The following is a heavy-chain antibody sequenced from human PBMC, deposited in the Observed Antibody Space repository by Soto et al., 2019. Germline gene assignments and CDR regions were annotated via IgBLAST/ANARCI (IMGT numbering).Heavy chain of an antibody. J-gene: IGHJ5*02. CDR1: GDSISSDNYY. CDR3: ARQRALLVVRRLIHYTWFDP. Sequence: QLQLQESGPGLVKPSETLSLTCSVSGDSISSDNYYWGWLRQPPGKGLEWIGTIYYSGSTYSNPSLKSRFTIPVDTDKNQFSLKLSSVTAAYTAVYYCARQRALLVVRRLIHYTWFDPWGRGTLVTVSS. V-gene: IGHV4-39*01. CDR2: IYYSGST. D-gene: IGHD3-10*01.